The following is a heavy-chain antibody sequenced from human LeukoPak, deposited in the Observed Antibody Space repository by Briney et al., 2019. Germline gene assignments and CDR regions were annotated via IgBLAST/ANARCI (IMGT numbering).Heavy chain of an antibody. D-gene: IGHD3-16*01. J-gene: IGHJ4*02. V-gene: IGHV4-34*01. CDR1: GFTFSDYY. CDR3: ARGRRWLIRGILFDY. CDR2: INHSGST. Sequence: GSLRLSCAASGFTFSDYYMSWIRQAPGKGLEWIGEINHSGSTDYNPSLKSRVTISVDTSKNQFSLKLSSVTAADTAVYYCARGRRWLIRGILFDYWGQGTPVTVSS.